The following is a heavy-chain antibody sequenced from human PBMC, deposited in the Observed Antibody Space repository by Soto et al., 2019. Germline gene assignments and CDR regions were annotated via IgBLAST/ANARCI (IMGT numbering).Heavy chain of an antibody. J-gene: IGHJ5*02. CDR1: GGTFSSYA. CDR2: IIPIFGTA. V-gene: IGHV1-69*01. D-gene: IGHD6-6*01. CDR3: ARDLTKGIAALPSTGNWFDP. Sequence: QVQLVQSGAEVKKPGSSVKVSCKASGGTFSSYAISWVRQAPGQGLEWMGGIIPIFGTANYAQKFRGRVTITADESTSTAYMELSSLRSEDTAVYYCARDLTKGIAALPSTGNWFDPCGQGTLVTVSS.